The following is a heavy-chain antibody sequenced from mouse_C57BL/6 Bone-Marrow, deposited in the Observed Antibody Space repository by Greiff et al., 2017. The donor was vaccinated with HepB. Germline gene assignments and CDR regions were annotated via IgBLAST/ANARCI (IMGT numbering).Heavy chain of an antibody. CDR2: IWGGGST. J-gene: IGHJ3*01. CDR1: GFSLTSYG. Sequence: VKLMESGPGLVAPSQSLSITCTVSGFSLTSYGVDWVRQPPGKGLEWLGVIWGGGSTNYNSALMSRLSISKDNSTSQVFLRMNSLQTDDTSMYYSAKHDGSSFFAYWGQGTLVTVSA. D-gene: IGHD1-1*01. V-gene: IGHV2-9*01. CDR3: AKHDGSSFFAY.